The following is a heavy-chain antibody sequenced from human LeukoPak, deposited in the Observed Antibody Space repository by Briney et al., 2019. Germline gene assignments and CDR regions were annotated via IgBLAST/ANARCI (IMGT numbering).Heavy chain of an antibody. Sequence: ASVKVSCKASGYTFTSYGISWVRQAPGQRLEWMGWINAGNGNTKYSQKFQGRVTITRDTSASTAYMELSSLRSEDTAVYYCARGPPDSSGYRLFDYWGQGTLVTVSS. CDR1: GYTFTSYG. CDR3: ARGPPDSSGYRLFDY. CDR2: INAGNGNT. V-gene: IGHV1-3*01. J-gene: IGHJ4*02. D-gene: IGHD3-22*01.